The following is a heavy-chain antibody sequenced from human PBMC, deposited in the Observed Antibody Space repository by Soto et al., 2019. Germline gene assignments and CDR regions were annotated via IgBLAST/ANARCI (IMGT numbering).Heavy chain of an antibody. CDR1: GFTFSSYG. V-gene: IGHV3-33*06. D-gene: IGHD3-3*01. J-gene: IGHJ6*02. CDR3: AKGDDIWNGYYPCYRMDV. Sequence: QVQLVESGGGVVQPGRSLRLSCAASGFTFSSYGMHWVRQAPGKGLEWVAVIWYGGSNNYYADSVKGRFTISRDNSKNTQYMQMNSLRDEDTAVYYCAKGDDIWNGYYPCYRMDVWGQGTTVTVSS. CDR2: IWYGGSNN.